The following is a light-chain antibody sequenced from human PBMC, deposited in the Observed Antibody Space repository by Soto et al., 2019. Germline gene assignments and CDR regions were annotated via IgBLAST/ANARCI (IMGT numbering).Light chain of an antibody. CDR1: NSNVGNYNL. V-gene: IGLV2-23*02. J-gene: IGLJ1*01. CDR3: CSYAGRSDDV. CDR2: EVT. Sequence: QSVLTQPASVSGSPGQSITISCTGTNSNVGNYNLVSWYQQHPGRAPKLLIYEVTKRPSGVSNRFSASKSGNTASLTISGLQAEDEADYYCCSYAGRSDDVFGTGTKVTVL.